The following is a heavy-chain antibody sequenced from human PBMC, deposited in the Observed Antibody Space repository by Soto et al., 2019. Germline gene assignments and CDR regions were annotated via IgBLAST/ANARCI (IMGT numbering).Heavy chain of an antibody. Sequence: EVQLVESGGGLVQPGGSLRLSCAASGFTFSSYSMNWVRQAPGKGLEWVSYISSSSSTIYYADSVKGRFTISRDNAKNSLYLQMNSLRAEDTAVYYCARVVPAAAFYDMDVWGKGTTVTVSS. CDR3: ARVVPAAAFYDMDV. J-gene: IGHJ6*03. CDR2: ISSSSSTI. CDR1: GFTFSSYS. V-gene: IGHV3-48*01. D-gene: IGHD2-2*01.